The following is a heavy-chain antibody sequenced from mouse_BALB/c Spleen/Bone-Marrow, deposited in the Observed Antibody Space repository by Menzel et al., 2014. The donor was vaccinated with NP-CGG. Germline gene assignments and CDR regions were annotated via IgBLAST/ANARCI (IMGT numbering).Heavy chain of an antibody. D-gene: IGHD4-1*01. CDR1: GSTFSSFG. CDR2: ISSGSSTI. J-gene: IGHJ4*01. Sequence: EVQVVESGGGLVQPGGSRKLSCAASGSTFSSFGMHWVRQAPEKGLEWVAYISSGSSTIYYADTVKGRFTISRDNPKNXLFLQMTSLRSEDTAMYYCATGTRAMDYWGQGTSVTVSS. V-gene: IGHV5-17*02. CDR3: ATGTRAMDY.